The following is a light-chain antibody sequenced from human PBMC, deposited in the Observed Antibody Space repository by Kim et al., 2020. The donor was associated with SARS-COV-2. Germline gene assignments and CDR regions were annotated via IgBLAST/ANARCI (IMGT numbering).Light chain of an antibody. CDR2: GTS. CDR3: QQYNRWPPYI. V-gene: IGKV3-15*01. CDR1: HNATTN. J-gene: IGKJ2*01. Sequence: PGATATRSLMTIHNATTNLDLYQPTTGQAPRLLIYGTSTRATGIPPRFSGSGSGTEITLTSSSMQSEDFAIYDCQQYNRWPPYIFGQGTKLEI.